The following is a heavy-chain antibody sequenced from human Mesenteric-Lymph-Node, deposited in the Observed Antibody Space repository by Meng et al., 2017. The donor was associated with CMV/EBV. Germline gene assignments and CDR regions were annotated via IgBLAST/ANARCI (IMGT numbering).Heavy chain of an antibody. V-gene: IGHV4-61*01. CDR1: GGSISSSTYY. Sequence: SETLSLTCTVSGGSISSSTYYWGWIRQPPGKGLEWIGYIYYSGSTTYNPSLKSRVTLLVDTSKNQFSLKLTSLTPADTAVYYCARDSGSYYFDYWGQGALVTVSS. D-gene: IGHD1-26*01. CDR3: ARDSGSYYFDY. CDR2: IYYSGST. J-gene: IGHJ4*02.